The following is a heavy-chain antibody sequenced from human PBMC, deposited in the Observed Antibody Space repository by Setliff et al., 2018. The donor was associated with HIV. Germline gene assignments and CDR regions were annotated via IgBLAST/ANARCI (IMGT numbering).Heavy chain of an antibody. CDR3: TTDKSSGTTGFGY. J-gene: IGHJ4*02. CDR1: GGSISSSSYY. Sequence: SETLSLTCTVSGGSISSSSYYWGWIRQPPGKGLEWIGEINHRGSTNYNPSLKSRVTIRVDMSKNQFSLEVTAVTAADTAVYYCTTDKSSGTTGFGYWGQGSLVTVSS. CDR2: INHRGST. V-gene: IGHV4-39*07. D-gene: IGHD1-1*01.